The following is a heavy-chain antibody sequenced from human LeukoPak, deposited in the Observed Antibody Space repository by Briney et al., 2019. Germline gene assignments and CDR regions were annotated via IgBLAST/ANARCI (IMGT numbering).Heavy chain of an antibody. D-gene: IGHD2-21*01. CDR2: IYSGGST. CDR1: GFTFSDYY. J-gene: IGHJ4*02. V-gene: IGHV3-66*01. CDR3: ARGGYSRIAVHFDY. Sequence: GGSLRLSCAASGFTFSDYYMSWIRQVAGKGLEWVSVIYSGGSTYYADSVKGRFTISRDNSKNTLYLQMNSLRAEDTAVYYCARGGYSRIAVHFDYWGQGTLVTVSS.